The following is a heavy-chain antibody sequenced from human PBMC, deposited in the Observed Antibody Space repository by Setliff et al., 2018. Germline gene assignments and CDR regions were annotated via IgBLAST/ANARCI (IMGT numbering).Heavy chain of an antibody. Sequence: GGSLRLSCAASGFTFSSYDMHWVRQATGKGLEWVSAIGTAGDTYYPGSVKGRFTISRENAKNSLYLQMNSLRAGDTAVYYCARDRWKMATIKPGPYDAFDIWGQGTMVTVSS. CDR2: IGTAGDT. CDR1: GFTFSSYD. D-gene: IGHD5-12*01. CDR3: ARDRWKMATIKPGPYDAFDI. V-gene: IGHV3-13*01. J-gene: IGHJ3*02.